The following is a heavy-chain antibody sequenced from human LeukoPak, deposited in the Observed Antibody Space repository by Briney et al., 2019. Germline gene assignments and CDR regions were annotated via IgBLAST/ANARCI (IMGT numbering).Heavy chain of an antibody. D-gene: IGHD2-15*01. J-gene: IGHJ4*02. CDR3: ARTLYCIGATATCYSPELFDS. V-gene: IGHV4-38-2*01. CDR2: IFHSGNT. Sequence: SETLSLTCAVSGYSISSGYHWGWIRQSPGKGLEWIGSIFHSGNTYYNPSLKSRVTISVDTSMNQFSLKRTSLTAADTAVYYCARTLYCIGATATCYSPELFDSWGQGTLVTVSS. CDR1: GYSISSGYH.